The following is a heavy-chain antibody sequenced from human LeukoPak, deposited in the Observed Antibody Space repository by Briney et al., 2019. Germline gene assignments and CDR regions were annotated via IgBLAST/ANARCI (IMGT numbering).Heavy chain of an antibody. Sequence: PGGSLRLSCVVSGFTFSSWTMNWVRQAPGKGLEWVSSISGSSIYIYYADSVKGRFTIYRDNAKNSLYLQMSSLTAEDTAIYYCARDGGGSSWAVGAFDIWGQGTMVTVSS. CDR1: GFTFSSWT. J-gene: IGHJ3*02. D-gene: IGHD6-13*01. CDR3: ARDGGGSSWAVGAFDI. CDR2: ISGSSIYI. V-gene: IGHV3-21*01.